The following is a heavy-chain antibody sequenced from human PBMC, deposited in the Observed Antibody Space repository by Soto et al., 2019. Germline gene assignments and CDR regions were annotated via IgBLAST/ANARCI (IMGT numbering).Heavy chain of an antibody. CDR3: ARDPTPKLGMWGFRSYYFDY. CDR2: ISSSGSTI. V-gene: IGHV3-11*01. Sequence: GGSLRLSCAASGFTFSDYYMSWIRQAPGKGLEWVSYISSSGSTIYYADSVKGRFTISRDNAKNSLYLQMNSLRAEDAAVYYCARDPTPKLGMWGFRSYYFDYWGQGTLVTVSS. CDR1: GFTFSDYY. J-gene: IGHJ4*02. D-gene: IGHD7-27*01.